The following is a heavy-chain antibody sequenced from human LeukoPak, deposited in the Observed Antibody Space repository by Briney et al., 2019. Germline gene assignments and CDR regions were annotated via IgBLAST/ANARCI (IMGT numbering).Heavy chain of an antibody. V-gene: IGHV3-7*01. D-gene: IGHD4-17*01. CDR1: GFTFSTYW. J-gene: IGHJ4*02. CDR3: AREYYGDYYY. Sequence: GGSLRLSWAAAGFTFSTYWMSWVRQAPGKGLEWVAAINQDGSDKYYVDSVKGRFTTSRDNAKNTLYLQVNSLRAEDTAVYYCAREYYGDYYYWGQGTLVPVSS. CDR2: INQDGSDK.